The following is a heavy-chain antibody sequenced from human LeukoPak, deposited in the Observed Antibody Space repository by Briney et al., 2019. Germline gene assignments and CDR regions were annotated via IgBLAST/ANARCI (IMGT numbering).Heavy chain of an antibody. CDR3: ARANTYSSGWYKGAFDI. V-gene: IGHV4-30-2*01. D-gene: IGHD6-19*01. CDR2: IYHSGST. J-gene: IGHJ3*02. Sequence: SQTLSLTCAVSGGSISSGGYSWSWIRQPPGKGLEWIGYIYHSGSTYYNPSLKSRVTISVDRSKNQFSLKLSSVTAADTAVYYCARANTYSSGWYKGAFDIWGQGTMDTVSS. CDR1: GGSISSGGYS.